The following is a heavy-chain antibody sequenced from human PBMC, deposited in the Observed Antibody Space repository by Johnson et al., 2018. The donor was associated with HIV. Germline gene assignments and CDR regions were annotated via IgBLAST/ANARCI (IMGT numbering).Heavy chain of an antibody. D-gene: IGHD3-22*01. J-gene: IGHJ3*02. CDR3: ARDSYDSSGYPI. CDR2: ISYDGSEK. CDR1: GFTFSSYG. Sequence: VQLVESGGGVVQPGRSLRLSCAASGFTFSSYGMHWVRQAPGKGLEWVAVISYDGSEKYFADSVKGRFAISRDSSKNTLYLQMNSLRAEDTAVYYCARDSYDSSGYPIWGQGTMVTVSS. V-gene: IGHV3-30*03.